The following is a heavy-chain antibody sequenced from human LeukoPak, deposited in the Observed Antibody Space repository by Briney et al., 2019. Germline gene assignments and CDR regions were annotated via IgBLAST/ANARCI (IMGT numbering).Heavy chain of an antibody. J-gene: IGHJ3*02. CDR3: ARVDCSSTSCYTGNAFDI. V-gene: IGHV4-30-2*01. CDR1: GGSISSGGYY. Sequence: SETLSLTCTVSGGSISSGGYYWSWIRQPPGKGLEWIGYIYDSGSTYYNPSLKSRVTISVDRSKNKFSLKLSSVTAADTAVYYCARVDCSSTSCYTGNAFDIWGQGTMVTVSS. D-gene: IGHD2-2*02. CDR2: IYDSGST.